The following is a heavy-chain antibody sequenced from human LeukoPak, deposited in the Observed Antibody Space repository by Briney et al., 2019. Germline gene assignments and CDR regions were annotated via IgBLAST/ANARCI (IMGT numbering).Heavy chain of an antibody. CDR3: VRIATVTTPDY. D-gene: IGHD4-17*01. V-gene: IGHV3-74*01. CDR1: GFTFSSYW. J-gene: IGHJ4*02. Sequence: GGSLRLSCAASGFTFSSYWMHWVRQPLGKGLVWVSRINPDGTTTNYADSVKGRFTISRDNAKNTLYLQMNSLTVEDTALYYCVRIATVTTPDYWGQGTLVTGSS. CDR2: INPDGTTT.